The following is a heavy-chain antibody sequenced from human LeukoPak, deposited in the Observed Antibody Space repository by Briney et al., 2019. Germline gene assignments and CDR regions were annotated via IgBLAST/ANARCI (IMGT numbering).Heavy chain of an antibody. D-gene: IGHD1-14*01. CDR1: GFTFSSYW. CDR3: ARGVEPLAANTLAY. V-gene: IGHV3-74*01. J-gene: IGHJ4*02. Sequence: GGSLRLSCAASGFTFSSYWMQWVRQAPGKGLVWVSHIKSDGSSITYADSVKGRFTISRDNSKNTLYLEMNSLSPDDTAVYYCARGVEPLAANTLAYWGQGTLVTVSS. CDR2: IKSDGSSI.